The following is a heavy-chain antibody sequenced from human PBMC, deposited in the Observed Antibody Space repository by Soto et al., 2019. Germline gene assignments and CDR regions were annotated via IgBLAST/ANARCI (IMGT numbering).Heavy chain of an antibody. J-gene: IGHJ4*02. D-gene: IGHD2-2*01. CDR1: GGSISSYY. V-gene: IGHV4-59*01. CDR2: IHDSGIT. CDR3: AREYAFSSDY. Sequence: SETLSLTCTVSGGSISSYYWSWIRRPPGKGLEWIGYIHDSGITNYNPSLKSRATISIDTFRNQISLNLHSVTAADTAVYYCAREYAFSSDYWGQGTVVTVS.